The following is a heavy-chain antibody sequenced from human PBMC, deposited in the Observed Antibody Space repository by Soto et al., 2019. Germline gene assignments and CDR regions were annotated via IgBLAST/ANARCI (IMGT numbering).Heavy chain of an antibody. Sequence: SETLSLTCTVSGGSISSYYWSWIRQPPGKGLEWIAYIYYSGSTNYNPSLKSRVTISVDTSKNQFSLKLSSVTAADTAVYYCARTYDSSVPNSGGYGFDIWGQGTMVTVS. V-gene: IGHV4-59*01. D-gene: IGHD3-22*01. J-gene: IGHJ3*02. CDR2: IYYSGST. CDR3: ARTYDSSVPNSGGYGFDI. CDR1: GGSISSYY.